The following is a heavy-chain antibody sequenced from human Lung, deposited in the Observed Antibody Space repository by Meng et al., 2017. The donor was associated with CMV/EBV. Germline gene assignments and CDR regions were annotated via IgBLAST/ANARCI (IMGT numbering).Heavy chain of an antibody. J-gene: IGHJ1*01. D-gene: IGHD3-10*01. CDR3: LRRSGGSV. CDR1: GASITNHNW. V-gene: IGHV4-4*02. CDR2: IPHRGSS. Sequence: QVSWQASSPALVNPSEAPATPCAVSGASITNHNWWAWVRQPPGKGLEWIGEIPHRGSSAYNPSLKSRVSMSIDKSKNQFSLKLTSVTAADTAVYHCLRRSGGSVWGQGTLVTVSS.